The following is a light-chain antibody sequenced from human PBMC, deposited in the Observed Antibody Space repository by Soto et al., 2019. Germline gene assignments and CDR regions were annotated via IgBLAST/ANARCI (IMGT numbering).Light chain of an antibody. Sequence: QSALTQPASVSGSPGQSITISCTGTSSDVGGYNYVSWYQQHPGKAPKLMIHDVSNRPSGVSNRFSGSKSGNTASLTISGLQAEDEADYYCSSYTSSSTLMVFGGGTQLTVL. CDR3: SSYTSSSTLMV. J-gene: IGLJ2*01. CDR1: SSDVGGYNY. CDR2: DVS. V-gene: IGLV2-14*01.